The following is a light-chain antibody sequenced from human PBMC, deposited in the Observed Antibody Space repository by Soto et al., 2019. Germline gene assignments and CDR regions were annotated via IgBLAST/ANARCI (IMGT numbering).Light chain of an antibody. CDR2: DTT. V-gene: IGLV7-46*01. CDR3: LLSYGGTSVV. CDR1: TGAVTSGHY. J-gene: IGLJ2*01. Sequence: QAVVTQEPSLTVSPGGTVTLTCGSSTGAVTSGHYPYWFQQKPGQAPRTLIYDTTNKYAWTPARFSGSLLGGKAALTLSGAQPEDEAEYYCLLSYGGTSVVFGGGTKLTVL.